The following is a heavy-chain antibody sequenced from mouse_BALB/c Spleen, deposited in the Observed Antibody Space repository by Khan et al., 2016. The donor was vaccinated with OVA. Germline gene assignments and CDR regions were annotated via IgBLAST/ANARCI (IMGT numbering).Heavy chain of an antibody. CDR1: GFSLTSYG. J-gene: IGHJ2*01. D-gene: IGHD1-3*01. Sequence: QVQLKESGPGLVAPSQSLSITCTVSGFSLTSYGVHWVRQPPGKGLVWRGVIWAGGSTNYNSALMSRLSISKDNSKSQVFLIMNSLQTDDTAMYXCARLEDIWGQGTTLTVSS. V-gene: IGHV2-9*02. CDR2: IWAGGST. CDR3: ARLEDI.